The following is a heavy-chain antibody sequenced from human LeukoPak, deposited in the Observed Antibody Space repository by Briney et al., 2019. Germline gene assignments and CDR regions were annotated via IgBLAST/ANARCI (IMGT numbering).Heavy chain of an antibody. J-gene: IGHJ4*02. CDR2: ISTYNGNT. CDR1: GHTFTSYD. CDR3: ARKSTGTVFDY. D-gene: IGHD1-7*01. Sequence: PKASVKVSCKASGHTFTSYDISWVRQAPGQGLEWMGWISTYNGNTNYAQKLQGRVTMTTDTSTSTAYMELRSLRSDDTAVYYCARKSTGTVFDYWGQGTLVTVSS. V-gene: IGHV1-18*01.